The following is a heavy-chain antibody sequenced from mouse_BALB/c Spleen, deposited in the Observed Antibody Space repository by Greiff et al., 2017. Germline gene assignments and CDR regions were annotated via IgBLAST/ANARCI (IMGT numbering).Heavy chain of an antibody. J-gene: IGHJ4*01. Sequence: EVKVIESGGGLVKPGGSLKLSCAASGFTFSSYAMSWVRQTPEKRLEWVASISSGGSTYYPDSVKGRFTISRDNARNILYLQMSSLRSEDTAMYYCARGTYAMDYWGQGTSVTVSS. V-gene: IGHV5-6-5*01. CDR2: ISSGGST. CDR3: ARGTYAMDY. CDR1: GFTFSSYA.